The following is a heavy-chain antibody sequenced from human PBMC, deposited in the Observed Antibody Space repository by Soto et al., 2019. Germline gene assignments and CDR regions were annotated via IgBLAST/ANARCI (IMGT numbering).Heavy chain of an antibody. J-gene: IGHJ4*02. D-gene: IGHD2-21*01. CDR3: AKDRFPNYGGDCYPNFDH. Sequence: EVQLLESGGGLGQPGGSLRLSCAASGFTFSSYAMSWVRQAPGKGLEWVSSISGSGGTTYYADSVKGRFTISRDNSKNTLYLQMNSLRAEDTAIYYCAKDRFPNYGGDCYPNFDHWGQGTLVTVSS. CDR2: ISGSGGTT. CDR1: GFTFSSYA. V-gene: IGHV3-23*01.